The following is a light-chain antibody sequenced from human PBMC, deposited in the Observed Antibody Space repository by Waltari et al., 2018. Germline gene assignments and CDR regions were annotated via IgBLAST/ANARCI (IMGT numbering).Light chain of an antibody. CDR3: QSADSTGTYYV. J-gene: IGLJ1*01. CDR1: ALPKQY. V-gene: IGLV3-25*03. CDR2: KDE. Sequence: SYDLTQPPPVSVSPGQTARITCSGDALPKQYVYLYQQKPGQAPVLFLYKDEERPSGIPERFSGSSSGTTATLTISGVQAEDEADYYCQSADSTGTYYVFAAGTKVTVL.